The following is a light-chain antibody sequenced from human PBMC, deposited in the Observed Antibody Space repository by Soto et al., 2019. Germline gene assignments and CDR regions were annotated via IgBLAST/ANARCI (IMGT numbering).Light chain of an antibody. CDR1: SSDVGKYNL. CDR3: CSYAGSDIFVV. J-gene: IGLJ2*01. V-gene: IGLV2-23*02. CDR2: EDS. Sequence: QSALTQPASVSGSPEQSITISCTGSSSDVGKYNLVSWYQWHPGKAPKLMIYEDSQRPSGVSNRFSGSKSGNTASLTISGLQAEDEADYYCCSYAGSDIFVVFGGGTKLTVL.